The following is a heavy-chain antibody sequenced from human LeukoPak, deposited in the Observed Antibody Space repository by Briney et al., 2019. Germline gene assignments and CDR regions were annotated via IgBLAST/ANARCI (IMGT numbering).Heavy chain of an antibody. CDR3: ARDCTNRFCYYGMDV. J-gene: IGHJ6*02. CDR1: GYTFTSYD. Sequence: ASMKVSCKASGYTFTSYDINWVRQATGQGLEWMGWMNPNSGNTGYAQKFQGRVTMTRNTSISTAYMEPSSLRSEDTAVYYCARDCTNRFCYYGMDVWGQGTTVTVSS. CDR2: MNPNSGNT. D-gene: IGHD2-8*01. V-gene: IGHV1-8*01.